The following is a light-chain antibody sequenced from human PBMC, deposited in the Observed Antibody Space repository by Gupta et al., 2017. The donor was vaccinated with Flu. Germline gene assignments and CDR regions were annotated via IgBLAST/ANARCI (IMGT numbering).Light chain of an antibody. CDR3: QQSDDVTWT. CDR1: QYINNF. Sequence: PSSLSASVGDRVTITCRASQYINNFLNWYQQKPGKAPKLLIYAATILQRGVPSRFIGSGSGADFTLTITSLQPEDFATYYCQQSDDVTWTFGQGTTVEI. J-gene: IGKJ1*01. CDR2: AAT. V-gene: IGKV1-39*01.